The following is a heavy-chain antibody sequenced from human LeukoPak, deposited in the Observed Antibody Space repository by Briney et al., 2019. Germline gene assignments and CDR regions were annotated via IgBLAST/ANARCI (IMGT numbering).Heavy chain of an antibody. CDR2: IYYSGNT. Sequence: SETLSLTCTVSGGSISSSSYYWGWIRQPPGKRLEWIASIYYSGNTYYSPSLMSRVTISVDTSKNQFSLNLRSVTAADTAVYYCARAPHFFDTTGSRYYFDYWGQGALVTVSS. J-gene: IGHJ4*02. V-gene: IGHV4-39*07. D-gene: IGHD3-22*01. CDR3: ARAPHFFDTTGSRYYFDY. CDR1: GGSISSSSYY.